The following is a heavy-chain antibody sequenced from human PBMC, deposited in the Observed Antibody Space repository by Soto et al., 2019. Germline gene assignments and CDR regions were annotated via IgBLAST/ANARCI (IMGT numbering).Heavy chain of an antibody. D-gene: IGHD5-12*01. CDR1: GFTFRNYG. J-gene: IGHJ4*02. CDR2: IWYDGSNK. V-gene: IGHV3-33*01. CDR3: ARGRDGYNPDY. Sequence: QVQLVESGGGVVQPGRSLRLSCAASGFTFRNYGMHWVRQAPGKGLEWMAVIWYDGSNKYYADSVKGRFTISRDNSKNTLYLQMNSLRDVDTAVYYCARGRDGYNPDYWGQGTLVTVSS.